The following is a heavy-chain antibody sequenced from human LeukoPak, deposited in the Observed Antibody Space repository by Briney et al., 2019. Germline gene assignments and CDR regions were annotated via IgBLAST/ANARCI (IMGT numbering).Heavy chain of an antibody. J-gene: IGHJ4*02. CDR2: IYYSGST. CDR1: GGSISYYY. V-gene: IGHV4-59*01. D-gene: IGHD6-13*01. Sequence: PSETLSLTCTVSGGSISYYYWSWIRQAPGKGLEWIGYIYYSGSTNYNPALKSRVTISVDTSKNQFSLKLSSVTAADTAVYYCARTTGYSSLWGQGTLVTVSS. CDR3: ARTTGYSSL.